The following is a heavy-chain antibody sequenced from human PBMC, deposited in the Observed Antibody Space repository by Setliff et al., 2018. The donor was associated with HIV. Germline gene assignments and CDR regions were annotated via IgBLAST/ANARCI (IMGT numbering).Heavy chain of an antibody. J-gene: IGHJ6*02. CDR2: IHYSGGT. V-gene: IGHV4-39*01. CDR1: GGSISSSSYY. CDR3: AGKIPRRNNYYYYGMDV. Sequence: SETLSLTCTVSGGSISSSSYYWGWIRQPPGKGLEWIGSIHYSGGTNFNPSLKSRVTISVDTSKNQFSLKLSSVTAADTAVYYCAGKIPRRNNYYYYGMDVWGQGTTVTVSS.